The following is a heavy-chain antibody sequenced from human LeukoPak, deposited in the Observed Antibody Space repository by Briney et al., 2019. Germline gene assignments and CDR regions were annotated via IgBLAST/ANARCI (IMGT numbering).Heavy chain of an antibody. D-gene: IGHD1-26*01. CDR2: IWYDGSNG. J-gene: IGHJ3*02. CDR1: GVSLTNDG. Sequence: PPRSLRLSCVQPGVSLTNDGTYWVRHAPDKGLGWVSVIWYDGSNGYYADSVKGRFTISRDNSKNTLYLQMNSLRAEDTAVYYCARPLSIVGGTIDAFDIWGQGTMVTVSS. V-gene: IGHV3-33*01. CDR3: ARPLSIVGGTIDAFDI.